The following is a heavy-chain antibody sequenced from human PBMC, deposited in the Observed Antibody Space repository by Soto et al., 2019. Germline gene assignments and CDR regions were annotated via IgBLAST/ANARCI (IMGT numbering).Heavy chain of an antibody. CDR2: VNWNGGST. D-gene: IGHD1-26*01. CDR3: VRGASLNFDY. J-gene: IGHJ4*02. V-gene: IGHV3-20*03. Sequence: ARQAPGKGLEWVSGVNWNGGSTGYAESVKGRFTISRDNAKNSLYLQMNSLRAEDTAFYYCVRGASLNFDYWGQGTLVTVSS.